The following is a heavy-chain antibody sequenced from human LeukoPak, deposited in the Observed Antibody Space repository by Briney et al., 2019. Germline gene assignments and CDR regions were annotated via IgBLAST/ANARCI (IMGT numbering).Heavy chain of an antibody. CDR3: AREGYSYGHGAFDI. CDR1: GYTFTGYY. D-gene: IGHD5-18*01. CDR2: INPNSGGT. V-gene: IGHV1-2*02. J-gene: IGHJ3*02. Sequence: ASVKVSCKASGYTFTGYYMHWVRQAPGQGLEWMGWINPNSGGTNYAQKFQGRVTMTRDTSISTAYMELSRLRSDDTAVYYCAREGYSYGHGAFDIWGQGTMVTVSS.